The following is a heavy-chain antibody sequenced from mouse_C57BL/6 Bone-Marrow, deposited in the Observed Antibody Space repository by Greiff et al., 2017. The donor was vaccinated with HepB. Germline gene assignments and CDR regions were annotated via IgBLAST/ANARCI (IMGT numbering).Heavy chain of an antibody. D-gene: IGHD1-1*01. CDR1: GYTFTGYW. CDR3: ARYGITTVVATLDFDV. J-gene: IGHJ1*03. CDR2: ILPGSGST. V-gene: IGHV1-9*01. Sequence: SGAELMKPGASVKLSCKATGYTFTGYWIEWVKQRPGHGLEWIGEILPGSGSTNYNEKFKGKATFTADTSSNTAYMQLSSLTTEDSAIYYCARYGITTVVATLDFDVWGTGTTVTVSS.